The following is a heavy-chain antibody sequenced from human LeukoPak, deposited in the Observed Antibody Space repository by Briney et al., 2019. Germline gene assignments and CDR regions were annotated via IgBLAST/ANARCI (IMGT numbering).Heavy chain of an antibody. D-gene: IGHD3-9*01. CDR2: ISSSSSYI. J-gene: IGHJ4*02. Sequence: PGGSLRLCCAASGFTFSSYSMNWVRQAAGKGLEWVSSISSSSSYIYYADSVKGRFTISRDNAKNSLYLQMNSLRAEDTAVYYCARGMDDILTGSNYWGQGTLVTVSS. CDR3: ARGMDDILTGSNY. CDR1: GFTFSSYS. V-gene: IGHV3-21*01.